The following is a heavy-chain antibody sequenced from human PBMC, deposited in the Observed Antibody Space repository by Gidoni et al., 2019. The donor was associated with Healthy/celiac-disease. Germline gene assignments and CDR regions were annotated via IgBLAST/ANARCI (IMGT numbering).Heavy chain of an antibody. CDR1: GFTFSSYA. CDR2: ISGSGGRT. J-gene: IGHJ4*02. CDR3: AKGVQQLWVLSLFDY. Sequence: EVQLLESGGGLVQPGGALRRSCAASGFTFSSYAMSWVRQAPGKGLALVSAISGSGGRTSSADSVQGRFTISRDNSKNTLYLQMNSLRAEDTAVYYCAKGVQQLWVLSLFDYWGQGTLVTVSS. V-gene: IGHV3-23*01. D-gene: IGHD6-13*01.